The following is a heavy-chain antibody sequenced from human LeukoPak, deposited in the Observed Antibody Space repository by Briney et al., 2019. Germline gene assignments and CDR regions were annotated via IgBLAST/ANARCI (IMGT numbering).Heavy chain of an antibody. Sequence: PSETLSLTCTVSGGSISSYYWSWIRQPAGKGLEWIGRIYTSGSTNYNPSLKSRITMSVDTSKNQFSLKLSSVTAADTAVYYCARDGWQQLVGDFVGYYYMDVWGKGTTVTVSS. CDR2: IYTSGST. D-gene: IGHD6-6*01. J-gene: IGHJ6*03. V-gene: IGHV4-4*07. CDR3: ARDGWQQLVGDFVGYYYMDV. CDR1: GGSISSYY.